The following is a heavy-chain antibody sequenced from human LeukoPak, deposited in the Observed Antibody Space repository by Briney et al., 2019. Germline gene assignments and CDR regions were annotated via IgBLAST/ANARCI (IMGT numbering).Heavy chain of an antibody. CDR1: GGSFSGYY. CDR3: AWSSDFRYYYYYMDV. V-gene: IGHV4-34*01. J-gene: IGHJ6*03. Sequence: PSETLSLTCAVYGGSFSGYYWTWIRQPPGKGLEWIGEINHSGSTNYNPSLKSRVTISVDTSKNQFSLKLSSVTAADTAVYYCAWSSDFRYYYYYMDVWGKGTTVTVSS. CDR2: INHSGST. D-gene: IGHD3-3*01.